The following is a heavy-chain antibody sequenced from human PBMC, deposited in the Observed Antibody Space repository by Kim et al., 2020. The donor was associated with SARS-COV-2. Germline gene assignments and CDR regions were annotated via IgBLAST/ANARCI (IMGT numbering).Heavy chain of an antibody. Sequence: GTCRGYADTVKGRFIISRDNAKNTLYLEVNSLTDEDTAVYYCARDLAKGGWGQGILVTVSS. J-gene: IGHJ4*02. CDR3: ARDLAKGG. V-gene: IGHV3-74*01. CDR2: GTCR. D-gene: IGHD3-16*01.